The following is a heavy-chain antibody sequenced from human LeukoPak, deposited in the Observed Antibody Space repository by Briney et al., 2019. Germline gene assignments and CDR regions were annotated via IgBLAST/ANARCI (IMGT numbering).Heavy chain of an antibody. D-gene: IGHD3-10*01. Sequence: GGSLRLSCAASGFTFNNYAMNWVRQAPGKGLEWVSSISGGGETTYYADSAKGRFTISRDNSKNTLYLQMNSPRAEDTAVYYCAKRMQGSGSYYNTFDYWGQGTLVTVSS. CDR1: GFTFNNYA. J-gene: IGHJ4*02. V-gene: IGHV3-23*01. CDR3: AKRMQGSGSYYNTFDY. CDR2: ISGGGETT.